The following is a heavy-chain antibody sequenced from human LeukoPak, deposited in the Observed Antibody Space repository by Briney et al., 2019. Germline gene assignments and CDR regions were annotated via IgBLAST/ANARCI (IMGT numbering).Heavy chain of an antibody. CDR3: ARDRRASSGWYLNFDY. D-gene: IGHD6-19*01. Sequence: TGGSLRLSCAASGFTFSSYAMHWVRQAPGKGQEYVSAISSNGGSTYYANSVKGRFTISRDNSKNTLYLQMGSLRAEDMAVYYCARDRRASSGWYLNFDYWGQGTLVTVSS. CDR2: ISSNGGST. CDR1: GFTFSSYA. V-gene: IGHV3-64*01. J-gene: IGHJ4*02.